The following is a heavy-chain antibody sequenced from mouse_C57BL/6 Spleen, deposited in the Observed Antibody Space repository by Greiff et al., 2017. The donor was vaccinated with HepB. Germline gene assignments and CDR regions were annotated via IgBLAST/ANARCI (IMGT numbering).Heavy chain of an antibody. CDR2: IYPGSGNT. CDR1: GYTFTDYY. CDR3: AIKKNYYVSSSYYFDY. D-gene: IGHD1-1*01. Sequence: QVQLQQSGAELVRPGASVKLSCKASGYTFTDYYINWVKQRPGQGLEWIARIYPGSGNTYYNEKFKGKATLTAEKSSSTAYMQLSSLTSEDSAVYFCAIKKNYYVSSSYYFDYWGQGTTLTVSS. J-gene: IGHJ2*01. V-gene: IGHV1-76*01.